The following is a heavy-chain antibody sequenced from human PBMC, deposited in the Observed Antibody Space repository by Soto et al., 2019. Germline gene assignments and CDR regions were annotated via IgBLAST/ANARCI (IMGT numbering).Heavy chain of an antibody. J-gene: IGHJ5*02. V-gene: IGHV4-31*03. CDR1: GGSISSGGYY. D-gene: IGHD6-13*01. Sequence: QVQLQESGPGLVKPSQTLSLTCTVSGGSISSGGYYWSWIRQHPGKGLEGIGYIYYSGGTYYNPSLKSRVTTSVDTSKNQFSLKLSSVTAADTAVYYCARGTGYSSSWFPNWFDPWGQGTLVTVSS. CDR2: IYYSGGT. CDR3: ARGTGYSSSWFPNWFDP.